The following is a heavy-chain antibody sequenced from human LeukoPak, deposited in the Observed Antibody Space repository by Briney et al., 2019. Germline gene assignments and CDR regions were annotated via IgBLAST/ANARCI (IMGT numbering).Heavy chain of an antibody. Sequence: SETLSLTCTASGGSISSSSYYWGWIRQPPGKGLEWIGSIYYSGSTYYNPSLKSRVTISVDTSKNQFSLKLSAVTAADTAVYYCAKDGRWLQSYDYWGQGTLVTVSS. D-gene: IGHD5-24*01. CDR1: GGSISSSSYY. J-gene: IGHJ4*02. CDR3: AKDGRWLQSYDY. CDR2: IYYSGST. V-gene: IGHV4-39*02.